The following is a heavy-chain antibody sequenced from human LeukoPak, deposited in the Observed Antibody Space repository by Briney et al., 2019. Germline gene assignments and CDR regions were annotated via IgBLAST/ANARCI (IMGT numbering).Heavy chain of an antibody. D-gene: IGHD3-10*01. V-gene: IGHV4-4*02. CDR3: ARRFGSGSYHYYFDY. CDR1: GDSISNTNW. J-gene: IGHJ4*02. Sequence: SGTLSLTCAVSGDSISNTNWWTWVRQPPGKGLEWIGEIYHSGDTNYNPSLKSRVTISVDKSRNQFSLNLNSVTAADTAVYYCARRFGSGSYHYYFDYWGQGNLVTVSS. CDR2: IYHSGDT.